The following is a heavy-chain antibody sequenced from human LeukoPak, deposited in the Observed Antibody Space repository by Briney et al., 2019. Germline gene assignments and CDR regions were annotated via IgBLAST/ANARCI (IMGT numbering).Heavy chain of an antibody. CDR2: IYHSGST. D-gene: IGHD3-22*01. J-gene: IGHJ4*02. CDR1: GGSISSSNW. Sequence: SGTLSLTCAVSGGSISSSNWWSWVRPPPGKGLEWIGEIYHSGSTNYNPSLKSRVTISVDKSKNQSSLKLGSVTAAGTAVYYCARDSSGYHYFDYWGQGTLVTVSS. V-gene: IGHV4-4*02. CDR3: ARDSSGYHYFDY.